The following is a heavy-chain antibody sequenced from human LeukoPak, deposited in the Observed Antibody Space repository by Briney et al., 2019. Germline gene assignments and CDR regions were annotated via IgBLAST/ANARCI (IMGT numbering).Heavy chain of an antibody. CDR3: ARVTTSLWTGFDP. Sequence: PSQTLSLTCTVSGGSISSGGYYWSWIRQPPGKGLEWIGYIYHSGNTYYNPSLKSRVSVSVDRSQNQFSLTLTSVTAADTAVYFCARVTTSLWTGFDPWGQGTLVTVSS. CDR1: GGSISSGGYY. CDR2: IYHSGNT. D-gene: IGHD3/OR15-3a*01. J-gene: IGHJ5*02. V-gene: IGHV4-30-2*01.